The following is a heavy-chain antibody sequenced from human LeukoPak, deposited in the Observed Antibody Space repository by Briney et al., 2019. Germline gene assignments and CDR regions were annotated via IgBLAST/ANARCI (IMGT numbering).Heavy chain of an antibody. CDR2: INPNSGGT. CDR3: ARALRRWLQFSDY. J-gene: IGHJ4*02. D-gene: IGHD5-12*01. CDR1: GYTFTGYY. V-gene: IGHV1-2*02. Sequence: ASVKVSCKASGYTFTGYYMHWVRQAPGQGLEWMGWINPNSGGTNYAQKFQGRVNITRDTSISTAYMELSRLRSDDTAVYYCARALRRWLQFSDYWGQGTLVTVSS.